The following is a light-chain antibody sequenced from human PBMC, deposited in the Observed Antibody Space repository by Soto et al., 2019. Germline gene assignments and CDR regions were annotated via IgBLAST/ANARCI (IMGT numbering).Light chain of an antibody. J-gene: IGKJ4*01. CDR3: QQSYTTPLT. CDR2: AAS. Sequence: DIQMTQSPSSLSASVGDRVTITCRASQSISRYLIWYQQKPGKAPNLLIYAASSLQSGVPSRFSGSGSGTDFTLTISSLQPEDVATYYCQQSYTTPLTFGGGTKVEIK. CDR1: QSISRY. V-gene: IGKV1-39*01.